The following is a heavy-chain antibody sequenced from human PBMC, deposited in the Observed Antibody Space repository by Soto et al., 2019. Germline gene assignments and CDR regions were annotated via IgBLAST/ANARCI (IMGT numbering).Heavy chain of an antibody. CDR2: VSGGSGVT. CDR1: RLSFSTYG. Sequence: EVHLLESGGGLVQPGGSLRLSCVETRLSFSTYGLTWVRQAPGKGLEWVSGVSGGSGVTHYADSVKGRFTITGDNSKNTVYLHMNSLRVEDTAVYYCAKWNGYGDYWGQGTLVTVSS. D-gene: IGHD1-1*01. V-gene: IGHV3-23*01. CDR3: AKWNGYGDY. J-gene: IGHJ4*02.